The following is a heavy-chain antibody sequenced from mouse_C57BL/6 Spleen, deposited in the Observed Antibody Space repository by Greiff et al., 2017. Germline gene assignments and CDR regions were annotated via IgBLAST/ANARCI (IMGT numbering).Heavy chain of an antibody. Sequence: VKLMESGAELVKPGASVKMSCKASGYTFTTYPIEWMKQNHGKSLEWIGNFHPYNDDTKYNEKFKGKATLTVEKSSSTVYLELSRLTSDDSAVYYCARRGYSNYEAWFAYWGQGTLVTVSA. CDR3: ARRGYSNYEAWFAY. CDR2: FHPYNDDT. CDR1: GYTFTTYP. J-gene: IGHJ3*01. D-gene: IGHD2-5*01. V-gene: IGHV1-47*01.